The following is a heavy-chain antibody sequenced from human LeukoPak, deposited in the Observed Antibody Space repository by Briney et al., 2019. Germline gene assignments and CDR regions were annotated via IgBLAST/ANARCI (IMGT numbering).Heavy chain of an antibody. Sequence: GGSLRLSCAASGFTFSSYSMNWVRQAPGKGLEWVSSISSSSGYIYYADSVKGRFTISRDNAKNSLYLQMNSLRAEDTAVYYCARVMCRWGRGTLVTVSS. CDR1: GFTFSSYS. CDR2: ISSSSGYI. D-gene: IGHD2-8*01. V-gene: IGHV3-21*01. CDR3: ARVMCR. J-gene: IGHJ4*02.